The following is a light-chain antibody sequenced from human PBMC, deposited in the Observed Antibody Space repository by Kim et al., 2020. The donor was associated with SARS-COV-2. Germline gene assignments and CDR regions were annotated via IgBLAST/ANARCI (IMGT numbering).Light chain of an antibody. CDR2: GAS. CDR1: QSVTSSY. Sequence: EIVLTQSPGTLSLSPGERATLSCRASQSVTSSYLAWYQQKPGQAPRLLIYGASSRANGIPDRFSGSGSGTDFTLTISRLEPEDFAVYYCQQYGNSPGGTFVQGTKVDIK. CDR3: QQYGNSPGGT. V-gene: IGKV3-20*01. J-gene: IGKJ1*01.